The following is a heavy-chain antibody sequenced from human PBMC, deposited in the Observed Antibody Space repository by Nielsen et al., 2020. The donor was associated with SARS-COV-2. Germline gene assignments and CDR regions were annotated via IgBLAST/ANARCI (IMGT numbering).Heavy chain of an antibody. V-gene: IGHV4-39*01. CDR3: ARQAITIFGVVSGDAFDI. D-gene: IGHD3-3*01. Sequence: GSLRLSCTVSGGSISSYYWGWIRQPPGKGLEWIGSIYYSGSTYYNPSLKSRVTISVDTSKNQFSLKLSSVTAADTAVYYCARQAITIFGVVSGDAFDIWGQGTMVTVSS. CDR2: IYYSGST. J-gene: IGHJ3*02. CDR1: GGSISSYY.